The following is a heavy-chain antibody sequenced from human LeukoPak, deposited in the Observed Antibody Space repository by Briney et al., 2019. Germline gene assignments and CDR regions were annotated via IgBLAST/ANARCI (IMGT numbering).Heavy chain of an antibody. D-gene: IGHD5-24*01. J-gene: IGHJ3*01. V-gene: IGHV3-74*01. Sequence: QPGGSLRRSCAVSGFTFMNYLMHWVRKPPGQGLVWVSRINQDESRAYADSVKGRFTVSRDNAKNMLYLQLNGLRAEDTAVYFCGRGGDGIDVWGQGTTVIVSS. CDR3: GRGGDGIDV. CDR1: GFTFMNYL. CDR2: INQDESRA.